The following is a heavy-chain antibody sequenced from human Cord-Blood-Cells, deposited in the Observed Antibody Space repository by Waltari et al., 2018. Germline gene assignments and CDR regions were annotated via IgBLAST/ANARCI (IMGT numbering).Heavy chain of an antibody. Sequence: QVQLVQSGAEVKKPGASVKVSCKDSGYTFTGYYMHWVRQAPGQGLEWMGWINPNSGGTNYAQKFQGRVTMTMDTSISTAYMELSRLRSDDTAVYYCARVALRFLEWLLYFDYWGQGTLVTVSS. D-gene: IGHD3-3*01. V-gene: IGHV1-2*02. J-gene: IGHJ4*02. CDR2: INPNSGGT. CDR1: GYTFTGYY. CDR3: ARVALRFLEWLLYFDY.